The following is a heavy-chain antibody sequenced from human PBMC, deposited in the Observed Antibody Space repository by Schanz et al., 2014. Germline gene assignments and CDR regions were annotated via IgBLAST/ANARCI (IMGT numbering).Heavy chain of an antibody. D-gene: IGHD3-9*01. CDR1: GGSINNNNW. CDR3: ARVASWLGNGLDV. J-gene: IGHJ6*02. V-gene: IGHV4-4*02. Sequence: QVQLQESGPGLVKPSGTLSLTCDVTGGSINNNNWWTWVRQPPGKGLGWIGEILYRGASNYKPSLRSRVTMSVDKSKTQFSLKVTSVTAADTAVYYCARVASWLGNGLDVWGQGTTVTVSS. CDR2: ILYRGAS.